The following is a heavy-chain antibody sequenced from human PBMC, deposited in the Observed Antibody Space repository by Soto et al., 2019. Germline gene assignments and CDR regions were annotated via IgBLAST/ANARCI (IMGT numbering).Heavy chain of an antibody. Sequence: SETLSLTCTVSGGSISSSSYYWGWIRQPPGKGLEWIGSIYYSGSTYYNPSLKSRVTISVDTSKNQFSLKLSSVTAADTAVYYCARQYDILTGYYAFDYWGQGTLVTVSS. V-gene: IGHV4-39*01. CDR3: ARQYDILTGYYAFDY. CDR2: IYYSGST. CDR1: GGSISSSSYY. J-gene: IGHJ4*02. D-gene: IGHD3-9*01.